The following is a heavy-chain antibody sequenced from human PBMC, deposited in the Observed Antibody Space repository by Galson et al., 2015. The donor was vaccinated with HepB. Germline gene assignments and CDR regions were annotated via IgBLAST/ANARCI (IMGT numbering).Heavy chain of an antibody. V-gene: IGHV3-7*03. D-gene: IGHD3-16*02. CDR2: IEQDGSEK. CDR1: GFTFNNFW. J-gene: IGHJ4*02. CDR3: ARHYDYVWGSYRIPGGYFDY. Sequence: SLRLSCAASGFTFNNFWMSWVRQAPGKGLEWVANIEQDGSEKYYVDSVKGRFTISRDNAKNSLYLQMNSLRAEDTAVYYCARHYDYVWGSYRIPGGYFDYWGQGTLVTVSP.